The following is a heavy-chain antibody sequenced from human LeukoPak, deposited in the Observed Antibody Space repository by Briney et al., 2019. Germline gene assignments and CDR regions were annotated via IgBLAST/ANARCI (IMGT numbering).Heavy chain of an antibody. CDR3: AKDGCYGSGPPDY. CDR2: ISGSGSST. CDR1: RFTFSSYA. V-gene: IGHV3-23*01. Sequence: GGSLRHSCADSRFTFSSYAMRWVRHALGKGLEWVSAISGSGSSTKYADSVKGRFTISRNNSKNSLYLQMTRLRAEDTAVYDCAKDGCYGSGPPDYWGQGTLVTVSS. J-gene: IGHJ4*02. D-gene: IGHD3-10*01.